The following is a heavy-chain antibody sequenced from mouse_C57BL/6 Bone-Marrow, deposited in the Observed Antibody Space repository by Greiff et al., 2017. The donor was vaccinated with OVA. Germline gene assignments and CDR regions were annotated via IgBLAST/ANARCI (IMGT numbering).Heavy chain of an antibody. V-gene: IGHV5-9*01. J-gene: IGHJ4*01. D-gene: IGHD1-1*01. CDR3: ARQDLYYYGSSFYYYAMDY. CDR1: GFTFSSYT. CDR2: ISGGGGNT. Sequence: EVKLVESGGGLVKPGGSLKLSCAASGFTFSSYTMSWVRQTPEKRLEWVATISGGGGNTYYPDSVKGRFTISRDNAKNTLYLQMSSLRSEETALYYCARQDLYYYGSSFYYYAMDYWGQGTSVTVSS.